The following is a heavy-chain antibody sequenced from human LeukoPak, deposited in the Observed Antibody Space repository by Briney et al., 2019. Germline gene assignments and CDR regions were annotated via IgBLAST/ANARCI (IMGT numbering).Heavy chain of an antibody. CDR2: TSSSSADT. Sequence: PGGSLRLSCAASGFTFSSFSMIWVRQAPGKGLEWVSSTSSSSADTFYAESGKGRFTISRDNAKNSLYLQMNSLRAEDTAVYYCARGPTYYESSGQVPFDYWGQGTLVTVSS. CDR1: GFTFSSFS. J-gene: IGHJ4*02. V-gene: IGHV3-21*01. D-gene: IGHD3-22*01. CDR3: ARGPTYYESSGQVPFDY.